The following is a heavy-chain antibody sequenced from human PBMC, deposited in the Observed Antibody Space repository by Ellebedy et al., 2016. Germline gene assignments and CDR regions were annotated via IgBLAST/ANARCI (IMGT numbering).Heavy chain of an antibody. J-gene: IGHJ4*02. V-gene: IGHV3-7*03. D-gene: IGHD3-22*01. CDR1: GFTFSSYA. Sequence: GGSLRLXXAASGFTFSSYAMSWVRQAPGKGLEWVANIKQDGSEKYYVDSVKGRFTTSRDNAKNSLYLQMNSLGAEDTAVYYCAKARGYDSSGYYFDYWGQGTLVTVSS. CDR3: AKARGYDSSGYYFDY. CDR2: IKQDGSEK.